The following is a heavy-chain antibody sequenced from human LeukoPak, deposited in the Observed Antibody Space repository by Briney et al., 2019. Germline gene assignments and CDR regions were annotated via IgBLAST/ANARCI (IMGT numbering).Heavy chain of an antibody. CDR3: ARDKYAHYFDY. V-gene: IGHV4-30-4*01. Sequence: SETLSLTCTVSGGSISSGDYYWSWIRQPPGKGLEWIGYIYYSGSTYYNPSPKSRVTISVDTSKNQFSLKLSSVTAADTAVYYCARDKYAHYFDYWGQGTLVTVSS. CDR2: IYYSGST. J-gene: IGHJ4*02. CDR1: GGSISSGDYY.